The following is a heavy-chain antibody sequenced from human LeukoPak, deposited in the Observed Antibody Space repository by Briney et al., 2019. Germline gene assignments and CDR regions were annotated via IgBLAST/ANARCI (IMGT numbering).Heavy chain of an antibody. Sequence: GRSLRLSCAASGFTFSDYYMSWIRQAPGKGLEWVSYISSSGSTIYYADSVKGRFTISRDNAKNSLYLQMNSLRAEDTAVYYCARDPPGMLGIHYFDYWGQGTLVTVSS. V-gene: IGHV3-11*01. D-gene: IGHD3-10*01. CDR2: ISSSGSTI. CDR1: GFTFSDYY. CDR3: ARDPPGMLGIHYFDY. J-gene: IGHJ4*02.